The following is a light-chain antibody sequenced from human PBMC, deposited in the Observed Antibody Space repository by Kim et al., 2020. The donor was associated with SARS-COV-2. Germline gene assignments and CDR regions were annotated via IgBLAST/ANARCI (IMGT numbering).Light chain of an antibody. CDR1: QSVSSN. V-gene: IGKV3-15*01. CDR3: QQYNNSPPYT. CDR2: GAY. J-gene: IGKJ2*01. Sequence: EIVMTQSPATLSVSPGERATLSCRASQSVSSNLAWYQQKPGQAPRLLIYGAYTRATGIPARFSGSGSGTEFTLTISSLQSEDFAVYYCQQYNNSPPYTFGQGTKLQI.